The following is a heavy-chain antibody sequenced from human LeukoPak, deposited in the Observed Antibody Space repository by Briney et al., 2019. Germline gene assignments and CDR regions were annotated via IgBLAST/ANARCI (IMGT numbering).Heavy chain of an antibody. D-gene: IGHD1-26*01. V-gene: IGHV7-4-1*02. J-gene: IGHJ4*02. CDR2: INTHTGNP. CDR3: ARSSSESYEFDY. CDR1: GYTFTTRA. Sequence: ASVKVSCKASGYTFTTRAMNWVRQAPGQGLEWMGWINTHTGNPTYAQGFTGRFVFSLDTSVNTAYLQISSLKADDAAVYYCARSSSESYEFDYWGQGTLSPSPQ.